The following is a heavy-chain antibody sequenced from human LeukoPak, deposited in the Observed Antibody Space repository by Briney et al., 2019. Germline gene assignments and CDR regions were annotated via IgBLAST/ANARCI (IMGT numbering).Heavy chain of an antibody. J-gene: IGHJ4*02. V-gene: IGHV3-7*03. CDR1: GFTFSTYW. CDR2: IKQDGSEK. CDR3: AKYSGRNLDY. Sequence: GGSLRLSCAASGFTFSTYWMSWVRQAPGKGLEWVANIKQDGSEKYFVDSVKGRFTISRDNSKNTLYLQMNSLRAEDTAVYYCAKYSGRNLDYWGQGTLVTVSS. D-gene: IGHD1-26*01.